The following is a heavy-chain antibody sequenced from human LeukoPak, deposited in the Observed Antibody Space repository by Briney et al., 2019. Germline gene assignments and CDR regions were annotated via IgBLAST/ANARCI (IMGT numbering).Heavy chain of an antibody. V-gene: IGHV3-23*01. CDR1: GFTFSSYS. J-gene: IGHJ4*02. CDR2: ISTSGNT. Sequence: GGSLRLSCAASGFTFSSYSMNWVRQAPGKGLEWVSLISTSGNTHYADSVNGRFTISRDNSKRTLYLHMDTLRVEDTAVYYCAKDLDSTNLYEGPEDFWGQGTLVTVSS. D-gene: IGHD2/OR15-2a*01. CDR3: AKDLDSTNLYEGPEDF.